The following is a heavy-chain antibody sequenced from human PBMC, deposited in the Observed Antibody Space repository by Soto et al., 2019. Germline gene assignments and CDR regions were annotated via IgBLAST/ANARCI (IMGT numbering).Heavy chain of an antibody. CDR2: ISAYNGNT. CDR1: GYTLTIYG. Sequence: VLVKGYRKTSGYTLTIYGISWVRQAPGQGLEWMGWISAYNGNTNYAQKLQGRVTMTTDTSTSTAYMELRSLRSDDTALYYSARDNGDGSNWAYWAQVTLGTVPS. D-gene: IGHD1-1*01. V-gene: IGHV1-18*04. J-gene: IGHJ4*02. CDR3: ARDNGDGSNWAY.